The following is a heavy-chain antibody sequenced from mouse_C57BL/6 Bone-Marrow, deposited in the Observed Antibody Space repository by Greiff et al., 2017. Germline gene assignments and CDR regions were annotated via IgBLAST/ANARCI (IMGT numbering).Heavy chain of an antibody. CDR2: INPYNGGT. Sequence: EVQLQQSGPVLVKPGASVKMSCKASGYTFTDYYMNWVKQSHGKSLEWIGVINPYNGGTSYNQKFKGKATLTVDKSSSTAYMELNSLTSEDSAVYYCARGTGTEFDYWGQGTTLTVSS. CDR1: GYTFTDYY. CDR3: ARGTGTEFDY. J-gene: IGHJ2*01. V-gene: IGHV1-19*01. D-gene: IGHD4-1*01.